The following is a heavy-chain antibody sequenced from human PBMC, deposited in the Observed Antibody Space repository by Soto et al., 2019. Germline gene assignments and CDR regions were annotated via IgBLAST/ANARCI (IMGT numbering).Heavy chain of an antibody. CDR1: GGSISSSSYY. J-gene: IGHJ4*02. D-gene: IGHD6-13*01. CDR3: ARRMAAAWFDY. CDR2: IYYSGST. V-gene: IGHV4-39*01. Sequence: SETLSLTCTVSGGSISSSSYYWGWIRQPPGKGLEWIGSIYYSGSTYYNPSLKSRVTISVDTSKNQFSLKLSSVTAADTAVYYCARRMAAAWFDYWGQGTLVTVSS.